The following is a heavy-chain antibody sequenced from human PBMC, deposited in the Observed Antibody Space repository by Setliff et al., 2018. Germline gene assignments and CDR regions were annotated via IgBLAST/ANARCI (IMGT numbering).Heavy chain of an antibody. D-gene: IGHD2-15*01. J-gene: IGHJ6*03. CDR1: GDTFTDYG. CDR3: VREGVESRSSTDYCYYMDV. Sequence: SVKVSCKASGDTFTDYGISWVRQAPGQGLEWMGGTIPNFGTTDYAQKFQGRVTMTRDESTSTAFMQLSSLRSEDTAVYYCVREGVESRSSTDYCYYMDVWGKGTTVTVSS. CDR2: TIPNFGTT. V-gene: IGHV1-69*05.